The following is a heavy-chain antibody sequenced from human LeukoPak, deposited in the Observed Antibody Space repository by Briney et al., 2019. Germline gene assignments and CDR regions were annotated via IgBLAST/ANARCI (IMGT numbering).Heavy chain of an antibody. V-gene: IGHV1-2*02. Sequence: ASVKVSCKASGYTFTDYYMHWVRQAPGQGFEWMGWINPNDGDTNYAQKFQGRITMTRDTSISTAHMEVSRLRSDDTAVYYCARANFLYCSSTTCLFDYRGQGTLVTVSS. CDR3: ARANFLYCSSTTCLFDY. D-gene: IGHD2-2*01. CDR1: GYTFTDYY. CDR2: INPNDGDT. J-gene: IGHJ4*02.